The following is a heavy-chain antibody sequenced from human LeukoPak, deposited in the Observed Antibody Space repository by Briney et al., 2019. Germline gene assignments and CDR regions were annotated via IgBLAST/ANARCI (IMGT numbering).Heavy chain of an antibody. CDR1: GFPFSSYG. Sequence: PGRSLRLSCAASGFPFSSYGMHCVRGAPGXGLEWVAVISYDGSNKYYADFVKGRFTISRDNSKNTLYLQMNSLRAEDTAVYYCAKDLARGVIIGAFDIWGQGTMVTVSS. V-gene: IGHV3-30*18. J-gene: IGHJ3*02. D-gene: IGHD3-10*01. CDR3: AKDLARGVIIGAFDI. CDR2: ISYDGSNK.